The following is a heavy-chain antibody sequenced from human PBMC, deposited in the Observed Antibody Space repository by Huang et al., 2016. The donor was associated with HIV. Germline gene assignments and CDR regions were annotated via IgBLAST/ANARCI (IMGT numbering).Heavy chain of an antibody. CDR1: GFTFSNYW. J-gene: IGHJ3*02. V-gene: IGHV3-7*01. D-gene: IGHD3-22*01. CDR3: ARDKTPIYSSTYYDAFDI. Sequence: EVQLVESGGGLVQPGGSLRLSCAVAGFTFSNYWMTWVRQAPGKGLEWVANISRDNAKDSLDLQMDSLRAEDTAAYYCARDKTPIYSSTYYDAFDIWGQGTVVTVSS.